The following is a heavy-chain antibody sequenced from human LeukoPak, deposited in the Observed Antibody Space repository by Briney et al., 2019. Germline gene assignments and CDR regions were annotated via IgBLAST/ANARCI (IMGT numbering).Heavy chain of an antibody. D-gene: IGHD3-10*01. V-gene: IGHV4-61*02. CDR3: ARSFINYYSSGSPDY. CDR2: IYTSGST. CDR1: GGSISSGSYY. Sequence: SQTLSLTCTVSGGSISSGSYYWSWIRQPAGKGLEWIGRIYTSGSTNYNPSLKSRVTISVDTSKNQFSLKLSSVTAADTAVYYCARSFINYYSSGSPDYWGQGTLVTVSS. J-gene: IGHJ4*02.